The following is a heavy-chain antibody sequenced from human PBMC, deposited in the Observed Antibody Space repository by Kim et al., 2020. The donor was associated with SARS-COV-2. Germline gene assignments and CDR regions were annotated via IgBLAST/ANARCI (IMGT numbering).Heavy chain of an antibody. CDR2: TE. Sequence: TENYAQKFPGRVTITADESTRTAYMELSSLRSEDTAMYYCASTNQWELSVYWGQGTLVTVSS. CDR3: ASTNQWELSVY. D-gene: IGHD1-26*01. V-gene: IGHV1-69*01. J-gene: IGHJ4*02.